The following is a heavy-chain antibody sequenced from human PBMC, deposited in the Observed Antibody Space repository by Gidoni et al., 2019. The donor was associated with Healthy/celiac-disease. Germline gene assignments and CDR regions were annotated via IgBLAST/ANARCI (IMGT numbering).Heavy chain of an antibody. Sequence: QVQLVQSGAEVKQPGASVKVSCKASGYTFTSYGIRWVRQAPGQGLEWMGWISAYNGNTNYAQKLQGRVTMTTDTSTSTAYMELRSLRSDDTAVYYCAREGYYYGSGSYYHFEFDYWGQGTLVTVSS. D-gene: IGHD3-10*01. J-gene: IGHJ4*02. CDR3: AREGYYYGSGSYYHFEFDY. V-gene: IGHV1-18*04. CDR2: ISAYNGNT. CDR1: GYTFTSYG.